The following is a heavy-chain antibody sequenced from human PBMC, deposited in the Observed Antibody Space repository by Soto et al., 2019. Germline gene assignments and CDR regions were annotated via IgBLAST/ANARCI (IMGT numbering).Heavy chain of an antibody. CDR1: GGSITSSGYY. CDR3: ARGGGSTKVDY. V-gene: IGHV4-31*03. J-gene: IGHJ4*02. Sequence: QVQLQESGPGLVKPSQTLSLTCTVSGGSITSSGYYWSWIRQHPGEGLEWIGFTSNSGSTSYTPSLKSRVTISVDTSSNQFSLTLKSVPAADTAVYYCARGGGSTKVDYWGQGTLVTVSP. CDR2: TSNSGST. D-gene: IGHD2-2*01.